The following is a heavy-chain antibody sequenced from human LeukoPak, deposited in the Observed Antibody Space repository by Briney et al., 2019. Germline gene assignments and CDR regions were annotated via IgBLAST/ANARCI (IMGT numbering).Heavy chain of an antibody. J-gene: IGHJ6*03. V-gene: IGHV4-38-2*02. CDR1: GYSISSGYY. Sequence: SETLSLTCTVSGYSISSGYYWGWIRQPPGKGLEWIGSIYHSGNTYYNPSLKSRVTISVDTSKNQFSLKLSSVTAADTAVYYCARTLAPTEGVYYMDVWGKGTTVTVSS. CDR2: IYHSGNT. CDR3: ARTLAPTEGVYYMDV.